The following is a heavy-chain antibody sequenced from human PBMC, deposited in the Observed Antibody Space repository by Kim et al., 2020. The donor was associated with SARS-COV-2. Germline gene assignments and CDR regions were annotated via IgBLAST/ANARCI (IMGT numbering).Heavy chain of an antibody. CDR3: AAAHRYCSRTSCYNYY. J-gene: IGHJ6*01. CDR1: GYVFSGFY. V-gene: IGHV1-2*02. CDR2: INPNNGGT. D-gene: IGHD2-2*02. Sequence: VSVKVSCKASGYVFSGFYMHWVRQAPGQGLEWMGWINPNNGGTNYALKFQGRVTMTMYTSIRIAYMELSRLKSEHTAVYYCAAAHRYCSRTSCYNYY.